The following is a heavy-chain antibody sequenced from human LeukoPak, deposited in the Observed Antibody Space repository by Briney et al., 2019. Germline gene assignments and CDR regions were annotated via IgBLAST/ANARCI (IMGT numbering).Heavy chain of an antibody. D-gene: IGHD2-2*01. J-gene: IGHJ3*02. CDR1: GFTFSSYG. CDR2: IRYDGSNK. V-gene: IGHV3-30*02. Sequence: PGGSLRLSCAASGFTFSSYGMHWVRQAPGKGLEWVAFIRYDGSNKYYADSVKGRFTISRDNSKNTLYLQMNSLRAEDTAVYYCAKDFSLGYCSSTSCPGPFDIWGQGTMVTVSS. CDR3: AKDFSLGYCSSTSCPGPFDI.